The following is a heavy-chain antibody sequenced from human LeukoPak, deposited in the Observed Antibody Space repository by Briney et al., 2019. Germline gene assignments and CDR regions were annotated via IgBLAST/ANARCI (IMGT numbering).Heavy chain of an antibody. J-gene: IGHJ4*02. CDR2: ISHDGSTK. D-gene: IGHD3-22*01. V-gene: IGHV3-30*04. CDR3: AKGTLGITMSK. Sequence: GGSLRLSCAASGFTFSIYAIHWVRQAPGKGLEWVAVISHDGSTKYYADSVRGRFTISRDNSKNTLYLQMNSLRAEDTAVYYCAKGTLGITMSKWGQGTLVTVSS. CDR1: GFTFSIYA.